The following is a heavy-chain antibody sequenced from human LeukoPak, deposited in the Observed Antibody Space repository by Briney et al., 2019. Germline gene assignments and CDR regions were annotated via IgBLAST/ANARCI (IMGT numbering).Heavy chain of an antibody. V-gene: IGHV1-69*06. J-gene: IGHJ6*03. CDR3: ARASGLYSGYARLGYYYYYMDV. Sequence: ASVKVSCKASGGTFSSYAISWVRQAPGQGLEWMGGIIPIFGTANYAQKFQGRVTITADKSTSTAYMELSSLRSEDTAAYYCARASGLYSGYARLGYYYYYMDVWGKGTTVIVSS. D-gene: IGHD5-12*01. CDR1: GGTFSSYA. CDR2: IIPIFGTA.